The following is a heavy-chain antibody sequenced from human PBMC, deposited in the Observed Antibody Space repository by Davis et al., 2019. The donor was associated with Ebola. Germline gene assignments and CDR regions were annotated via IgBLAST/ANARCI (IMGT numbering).Heavy chain of an antibody. V-gene: IGHV1-46*01. J-gene: IGHJ5*02. CDR2: INPSGGST. CDR3: ARVQEILYWAGAGHNWFDP. Sequence: AASVKVSCKASGYTFTSYYMHWVRQAPGQGLEWMGIINPSGGSTSYAQKFQGRVTMTRDTSTSTVYMELSSLRSEDTAVYYCARVQEILYWAGAGHNWFDPWGQGTLVTVSS. D-gene: IGHD2-8*02. CDR1: GYTFTSYY.